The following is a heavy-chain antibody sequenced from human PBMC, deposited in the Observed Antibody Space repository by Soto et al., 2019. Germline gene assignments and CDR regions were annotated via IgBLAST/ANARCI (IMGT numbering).Heavy chain of an antibody. J-gene: IGHJ2*01. V-gene: IGHV3-30-3*01. D-gene: IGHD5-12*01. CDR3: ARDGRMATTYWYFDL. CDR2: ISYDGSNK. Sequence: QVQLVESGGGVVQPGRSLRLSCAASGFTFSSYAMHWVRQAPGKGLEWVAVISYDGSNKYYADSVKGRFTISRDNSKNTMYLQMNSLRAEDTAVYYGARDGRMATTYWYFDLWGRGTLVTVSS. CDR1: GFTFSSYA.